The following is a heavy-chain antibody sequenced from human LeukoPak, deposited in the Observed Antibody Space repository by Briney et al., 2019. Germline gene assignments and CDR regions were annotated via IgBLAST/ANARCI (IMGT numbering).Heavy chain of an antibody. V-gene: IGHV3-73*01. Sequence: GGSLKLSCAASGFTFIGSAMHWVRQASGKGLEWVGRIRSKANSYATAYAASVKGRFTISRDDSKNTAYLQMNSLETEDTAVYYCTATMYYYDSSGYSGVDWGQGTLVTVSS. J-gene: IGHJ4*02. CDR2: IRSKANSYAT. D-gene: IGHD3-22*01. CDR1: GFTFIGSA. CDR3: TATMYYYDSSGYSGVD.